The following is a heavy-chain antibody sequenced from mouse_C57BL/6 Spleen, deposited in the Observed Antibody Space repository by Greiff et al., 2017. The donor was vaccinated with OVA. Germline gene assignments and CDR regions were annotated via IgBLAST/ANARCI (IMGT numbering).Heavy chain of an antibody. J-gene: IGHJ4*01. Sequence: EVQLQQSGPELVKPGASVKISCKASGYTFTDYYMNWVKQSHGKSLEWIGDINPNNGGTSYNQKFKGKATLTVDKSSSTAYMELRSLTSEDSAVDYCASTLRAMDYWGQGTSVTVAS. CDR2: INPNNGGT. CDR3: ASTLRAMDY. D-gene: IGHD1-1*01. CDR1: GYTFTDYY. V-gene: IGHV1-26*01.